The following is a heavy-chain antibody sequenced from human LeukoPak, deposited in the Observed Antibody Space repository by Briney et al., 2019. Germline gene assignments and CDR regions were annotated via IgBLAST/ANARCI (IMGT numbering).Heavy chain of an antibody. J-gene: IGHJ4*02. CDR3: ARARGRYSGSYY. Sequence: SVKVSCKASGYTFTSHVINWVRQAPGQGLEWMGGIIPIFGTANYAQKFQGRVTITADKSTSTAYMELSSLRSEDTAVYYCARARGRYSGSYYWGQGTLVTVSS. D-gene: IGHD1-26*01. CDR2: IIPIFGTA. CDR1: GYTFTSHV. V-gene: IGHV1-69*06.